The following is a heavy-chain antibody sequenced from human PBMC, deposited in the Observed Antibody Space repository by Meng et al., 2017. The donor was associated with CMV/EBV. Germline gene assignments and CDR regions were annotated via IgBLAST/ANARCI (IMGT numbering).Heavy chain of an antibody. D-gene: IGHD2-2*01. CDR3: ARVPYCSSTSCYLWFDP. CDR1: GYTFTGYY. V-gene: IGHV1-2*02. CDR2: INPNSGGT. J-gene: IGHJ5*02. Sequence: ASVKVSCKASGYTFTGYYMHWVRQAPGQGLEWMGWINPNSGGTNYAQKFQGRVTMTRDTSISTAYMELSRLRSDDTAVYYCARVPYCSSTSCYLWFDPWGQGTLVTVPQ.